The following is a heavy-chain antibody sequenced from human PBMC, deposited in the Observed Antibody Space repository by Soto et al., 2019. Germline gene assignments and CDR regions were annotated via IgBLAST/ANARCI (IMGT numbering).Heavy chain of an antibody. V-gene: IGHV4-30-2*01. Sequence: PSETLSLTCAVSGDSISSGGYSWSWIRQPPGKGLEWIGYIYHSGSAYYNPSLKSRVTISVDRSKNQFSLKLSSVTAADTAVYYCARFYGDYYNWFDPWGQGTLVTVSP. D-gene: IGHD4-17*01. CDR2: IYHSGSA. J-gene: IGHJ5*02. CDR3: ARFYGDYYNWFDP. CDR1: GDSISSGGYS.